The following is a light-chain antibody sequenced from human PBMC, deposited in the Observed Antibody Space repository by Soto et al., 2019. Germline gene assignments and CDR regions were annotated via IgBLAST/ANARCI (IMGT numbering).Light chain of an antibody. J-gene: IGLJ2*01. CDR2: EVS. CDR1: SSDVGAYNY. V-gene: IGLV2-14*01. Sequence: QSVLTQPASVSGSPGQSITISCTGTSSDVGAYNYVSWYQQYTGKVPKLMIFEVSRRPSGISDRFSGSKSGNTASLTISGLQAEDEADYYCCSYTTSITFVFGGGTKLTVL. CDR3: CSYTTSITFV.